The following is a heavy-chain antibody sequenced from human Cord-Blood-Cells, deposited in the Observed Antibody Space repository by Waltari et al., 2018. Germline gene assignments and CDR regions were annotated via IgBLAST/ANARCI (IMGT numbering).Heavy chain of an antibody. D-gene: IGHD6-13*01. J-gene: IGHJ4*02. CDR3: ARGGDSSSFQKDY. CDR2: RNPNSGNK. CDR1: GYPFTSYD. V-gene: IGHV1-8*01. Sequence: QVQLVQSGAEVKQPGASVKVSCKASGYPFTSYDINWVRQATGQGLEWMGWRNPNSGNKGNAQNVRGRGTMARNTARRPAYMALSSLRSEDTAVYYCARGGDSSSFQKDYWGQGTLVTVSS.